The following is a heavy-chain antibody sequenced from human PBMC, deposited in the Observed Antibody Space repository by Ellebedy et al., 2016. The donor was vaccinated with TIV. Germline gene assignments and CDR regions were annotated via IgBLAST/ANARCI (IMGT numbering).Heavy chain of an antibody. CDR2: ISGSGGST. CDR3: VGFGVFNL. V-gene: IGHV3-23*01. D-gene: IGHD3-3*01. J-gene: IGHJ5*02. CDR1: GFTFSSYV. Sequence: PGGSLRLSCAASGFTFSSYVMSWVRQAPGKGLEWASAISGSGGSTYYADSVKGRFTISRENAKNALFLQMDGLRVDDSAVYYCVGFGVFNLWGQGAPVTVSS.